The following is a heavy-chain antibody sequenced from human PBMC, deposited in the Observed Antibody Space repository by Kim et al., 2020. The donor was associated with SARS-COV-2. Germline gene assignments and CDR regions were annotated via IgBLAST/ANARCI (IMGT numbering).Heavy chain of an antibody. Sequence: SETLSLTCTVSGGSISSYYWSWIRQLPGKGLEWIGYIYYSGSTNYNPSLKSRVTISVDTSKNQFSLKLSSVIAGDTAVDYCARHAYCIGGSFTDYFDYWG. D-gene: IGHD2-15*01. CDR3: ARHAYCIGGSFTDYFDY. CDR2: IYYSGST. V-gene: IGHV4-59*08. J-gene: IGHJ4*01. CDR1: GGSISSYY.